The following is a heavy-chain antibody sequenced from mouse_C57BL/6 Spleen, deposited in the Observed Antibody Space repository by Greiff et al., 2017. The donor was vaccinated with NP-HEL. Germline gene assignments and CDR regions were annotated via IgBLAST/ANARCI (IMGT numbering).Heavy chain of an antibody. D-gene: IGHD2-5*01. V-gene: IGHV5-9*01. J-gene: IGHJ2*01. Sequence: EVQGVESGGGLVKPGGSLKLSCAASGFTFSSYSMSWVRQTPEQRLEWVATISGGGGNTYYPDSVKGRFTISRDNAKNTLYLQMSSLRSEDTALYYCARSGGSNYGRYFDYWGQGTTLTVSS. CDR1: GFTFSSYS. CDR2: ISGGGGNT. CDR3: ARSGGSNYGRYFDY.